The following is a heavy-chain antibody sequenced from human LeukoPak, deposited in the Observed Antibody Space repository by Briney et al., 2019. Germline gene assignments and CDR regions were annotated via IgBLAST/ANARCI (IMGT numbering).Heavy chain of an antibody. CDR2: ISTSGNT. D-gene: IGHD1-7*01. CDR1: GFTFSNYW. J-gene: IGHJ4*02. Sequence: PGGSLRLSCAASGFTFSNYWMTWVRQAPGKGLEWVSSISTSGNTYYADSVKGRFTISRDNSKDTLYLQINSLTTEDTAVYYCARGLRGNYDYWGQGTLVTVSS. V-gene: IGHV3-23*01. CDR3: ARGLRGNYDY.